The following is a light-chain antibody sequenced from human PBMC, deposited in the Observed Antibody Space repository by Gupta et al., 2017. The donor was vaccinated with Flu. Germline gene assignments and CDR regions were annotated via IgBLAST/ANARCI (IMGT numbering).Light chain of an antibody. Sequence: PSSLAASVGDTVTVTCRASQDIGTWLTWYQPQAGQAPKALIYAASSLGTGVPSRFSGSGAGTEFVLTINTLQPDDFATYVCQHYKAFPPTFGGGT. CDR1: QDIGTW. CDR2: AAS. J-gene: IGKJ4*01. V-gene: IGKV1D-16*01. CDR3: QHYKAFPPT.